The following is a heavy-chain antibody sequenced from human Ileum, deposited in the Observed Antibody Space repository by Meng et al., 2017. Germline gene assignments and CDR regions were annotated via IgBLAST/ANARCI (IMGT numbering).Heavy chain of an antibody. V-gene: IGHV4-4*02. D-gene: IGHD1-14*01. J-gene: IGHJ4*02. Sequence: QLQCHESGPGLVKPSGTLSLTCAVSGVSISSAIWWGWVRQPPGKGLEWIGEIFQSGSTNYNPSLKSRVSISVDKSKNHLSLSLSSVTAADTAVYYCAKAAAYNLDIWGQGALVTVSS. CDR1: GVSISSAIW. CDR3: AKAAAYNLDI. CDR2: IFQSGST.